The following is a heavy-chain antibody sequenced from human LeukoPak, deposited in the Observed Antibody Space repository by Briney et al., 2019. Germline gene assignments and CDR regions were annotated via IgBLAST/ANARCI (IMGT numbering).Heavy chain of an antibody. D-gene: IGHD1-26*01. Sequence: GGSLRLSCSASGFTFSSYAMHWVRQAPGKGLEYVSAISSNGGSTYYADSVKGRFTISRDNSKNMLYLQMSSLRAEDTAVYYCEKSESSSGSYYADFDYWGQGTLVTVSS. CDR2: ISSNGGST. CDR1: GFTFSSYA. CDR3: EKSESSSGSYYADFDY. J-gene: IGHJ4*02. V-gene: IGHV3-64D*06.